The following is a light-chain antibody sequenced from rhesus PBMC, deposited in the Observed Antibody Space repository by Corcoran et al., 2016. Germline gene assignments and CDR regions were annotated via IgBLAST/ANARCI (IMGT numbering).Light chain of an antibody. J-gene: IGKJ2*01. Sequence: DIQMTQSPSSLSASVGDRVTITCRASQGITNDLAWYKQKPGEIPKLLIYEASSLQSWIPSRFSGTGYGTDFTLTISSLQSEDFATYYCQHYYSTPYSFGQGTKVEIK. CDR2: EAS. CDR1: QGITND. V-gene: IGKV1-25*01. CDR3: QHYYSTPYS.